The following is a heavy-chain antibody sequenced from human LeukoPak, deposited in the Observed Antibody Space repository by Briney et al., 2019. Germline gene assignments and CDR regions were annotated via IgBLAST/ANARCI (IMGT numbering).Heavy chain of an antibody. D-gene: IGHD2-8*01. CDR2: IYPGDSDT. Sequence: GESLKISCKGSGYSFTSYWIGWVRQMPGKGLEWMGIIYPGDSDTRYSPSFQGQVTISADKSISTAYLQWSSLKASDTAMYYCARLSRYCTNGVCYKHYYYYYYMDVWGKGTTVTVSS. V-gene: IGHV5-51*01. CDR3: ARLSRYCTNGVCYKHYYYYYYMDV. J-gene: IGHJ6*03. CDR1: GYSFTSYW.